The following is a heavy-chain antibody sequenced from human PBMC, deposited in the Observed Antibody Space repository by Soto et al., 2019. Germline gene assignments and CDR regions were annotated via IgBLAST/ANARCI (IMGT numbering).Heavy chain of an antibody. D-gene: IGHD6-6*01. CDR3: AGEETCECSSSQGMDV. Sequence: ASVPLCLTCTVVGGSISSYDGRCIRQTPRKGLEWIGYIYYSGSTNYNPSLKSRVTISEDTSKNQFSLKLSSVTAADTAVYYCAGEETCECSSSQGMDVWGQGTSVTGSS. J-gene: IGHJ6*02. CDR1: GGSISSYD. CDR2: IYYSGST. V-gene: IGHV4-59*01.